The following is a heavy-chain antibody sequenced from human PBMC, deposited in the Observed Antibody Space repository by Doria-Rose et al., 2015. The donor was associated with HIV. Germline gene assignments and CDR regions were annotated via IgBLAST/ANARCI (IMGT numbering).Heavy chain of an antibody. CDR1: GVSLSSPGMG. CDR3: ARIKSSRWYHKYYFDF. CDR2: IFSDDGR. D-gene: IGHD6-13*01. J-gene: IGHJ4*02. V-gene: IGHV2-26*01. Sequence: ESGPVLVKPTETLTLACTVSGVSLSSPGMGVSWIRQPPGKALEWLAHIFSDDGRSYTTSLMSRLTISRGTSKSQVVLTMTDMDPVDTATYYCARIKSSRWYHKYYFDFWGRGTLVIVSA.